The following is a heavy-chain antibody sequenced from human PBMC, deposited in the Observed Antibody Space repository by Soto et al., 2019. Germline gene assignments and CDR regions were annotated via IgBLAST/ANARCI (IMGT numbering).Heavy chain of an antibody. V-gene: IGHV3-21*01. CDR2: ISSSSSYI. Sequence: GGSLRLSCAASGFTFSSYSMNWVRQAPGKGLEWVSSISSSSSYIYYADSVKGRFTISRDNAKNSLYLQMNSLRAEDTAVYYCARDRPALFYCSSTSCSFDPWGQGTLVTVSS. CDR1: GFTFSSYS. CDR3: ARDRPALFYCSSTSCSFDP. D-gene: IGHD2-2*01. J-gene: IGHJ5*02.